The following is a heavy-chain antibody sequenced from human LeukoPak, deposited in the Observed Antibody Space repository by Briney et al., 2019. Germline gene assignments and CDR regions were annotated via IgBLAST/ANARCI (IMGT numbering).Heavy chain of an antibody. CDR3: AHRFYYDGLGPFDY. Sequence: SGPTLVKPTQTLTLTCTFSGFSLSTSGVGVGWIRQPPGKALKWLALIYWDDDNRYSPSLKSRLTATKDTSKNQVVLTMTNMDPADTATYYCAHRFYYDGLGPFDYWGQGTLVTVSS. V-gene: IGHV2-5*02. D-gene: IGHD3-22*01. CDR2: IYWDDDN. CDR1: GFSLSTSGVG. J-gene: IGHJ4*02.